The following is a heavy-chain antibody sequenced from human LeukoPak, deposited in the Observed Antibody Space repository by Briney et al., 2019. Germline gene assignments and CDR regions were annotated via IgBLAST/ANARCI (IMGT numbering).Heavy chain of an antibody. D-gene: IGHD3-10*01. CDR2: IIPIFGTA. CDR3: ARVIYGSGSYYYYYYYHMDV. CDR1: GGTFSSYA. V-gene: IGHV1-69*06. Sequence: ASVKVSCKASGGTFSSYAISWVRQAPGQGLEWMGGIIPIFGTANYAQKFQGRVTITADKSTSTAYMELSSLRSEDTAVYYCARVIYGSGSYYYYYYYHMDVWGKGTTVTVSS. J-gene: IGHJ6*03.